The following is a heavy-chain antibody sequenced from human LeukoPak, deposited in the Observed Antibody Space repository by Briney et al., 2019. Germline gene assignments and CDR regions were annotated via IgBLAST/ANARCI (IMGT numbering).Heavy chain of an antibody. Sequence: GGSLRLSCAASGFTFSSFDMSWVRQAPGKGLEWVAVISYDGSNKYYADSVKGRFTISRDNSKNTLYLQMNSLRAEDTAVYYCAREDTAMVDYWGQGTLVTVSS. CDR3: AREDTAMVDY. D-gene: IGHD5-18*01. CDR1: GFTFSSFD. V-gene: IGHV3-30-3*01. CDR2: ISYDGSNK. J-gene: IGHJ4*02.